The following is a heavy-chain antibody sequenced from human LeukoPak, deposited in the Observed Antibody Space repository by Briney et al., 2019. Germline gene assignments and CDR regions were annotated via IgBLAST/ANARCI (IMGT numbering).Heavy chain of an antibody. CDR1: GYTFTSYG. V-gene: IGHV1-18*01. J-gene: IGHJ6*02. D-gene: IGHD2-21*02. CDR2: MSAHNGNT. CDR3: ARTYCGGDCYSENYYYYYGMDV. Sequence: ASVKVSCKASGYTFTSYGISWVRQAPGQGLEWMGWMSAHNGNTNYAQKLQGRVTMTTDTSTSTAYMELRSLRSDDTAVYYCARTYCGGDCYSENYYYYYGMDVWGQGTTVTVSS.